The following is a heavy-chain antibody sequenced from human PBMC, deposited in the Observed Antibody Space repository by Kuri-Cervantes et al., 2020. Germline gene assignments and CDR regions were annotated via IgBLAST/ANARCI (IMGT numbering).Heavy chain of an antibody. J-gene: IGHJ4*02. V-gene: IGHV1-18*01. D-gene: IGHD4-17*01. Sequence: ASVKVSCKASDYSLSNYGVSWVRQAPGAGLEWMGWVSPFNGNTNYAQKFQGRVTLTTDTSTSTVYMELRSLRFDDTAVYYCARQDVSTVTLDYWGQGALVTVSS. CDR1: DYSLSNYG. CDR2: VSPFNGNT. CDR3: ARQDVSTVTLDY.